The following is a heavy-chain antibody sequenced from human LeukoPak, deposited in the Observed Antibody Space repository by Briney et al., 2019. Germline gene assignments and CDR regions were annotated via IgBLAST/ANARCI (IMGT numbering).Heavy chain of an antibody. J-gene: IGHJ4*02. CDR1: GLTFSSYW. D-gene: IGHD4-11*01. V-gene: IGHV3-7*01. Sequence: PGGSLRLSCAASGLTFSSYWMGWVRQAPGKGLEWVANIRQDRSEKVYVDSVKGRFTISRDNAMNSLYLGMNSLRAEDAAVYYCTRAYSDHSNYFDHWGQATLVTVSS. CDR2: IRQDRSEK. CDR3: TRAYSDHSNYFDH.